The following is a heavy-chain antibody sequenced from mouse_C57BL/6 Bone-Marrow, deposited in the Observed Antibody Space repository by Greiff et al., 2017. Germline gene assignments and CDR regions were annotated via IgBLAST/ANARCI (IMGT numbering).Heavy chain of an antibody. CDR1: EYEFPSHD. J-gene: IGHJ3*01. V-gene: IGHV5-2*01. Sequence: DVKLVESGGGLVQPGESLKLSCESNEYEFPSHDMSWVRKTPEKRLELVAAINSDGGSTYYPDTMERRFIISRDNTKKTLYLQMSSLRSEDTALYYCARIYDGYYAFAYWGQGTLVTVSA. CDR2: INSDGGST. D-gene: IGHD2-3*01. CDR3: ARIYDGYYAFAY.